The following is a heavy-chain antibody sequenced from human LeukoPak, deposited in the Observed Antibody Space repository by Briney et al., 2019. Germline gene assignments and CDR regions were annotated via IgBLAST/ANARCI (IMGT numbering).Heavy chain of an antibody. CDR3: ARDYGDYLGYYYYYMDV. Sequence: GASVKVSCKASGYTFTGYYMHWVRQAPGQGLEWMGWISAYNGNTNYAQKLQGRVTMTTDTSTSTAYMELRSLRSDDTAVYYCARDYGDYLGYYYYYMDVWGKGTTVTISS. D-gene: IGHD4-17*01. CDR2: ISAYNGNT. V-gene: IGHV1-18*04. CDR1: GYTFTGYY. J-gene: IGHJ6*03.